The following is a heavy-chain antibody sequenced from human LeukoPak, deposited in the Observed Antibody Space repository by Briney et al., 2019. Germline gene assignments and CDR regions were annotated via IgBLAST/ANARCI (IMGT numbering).Heavy chain of an antibody. J-gene: IGHJ4*02. V-gene: IGHV3-33*06. CDR3: AKDPSGRWSGSYVDY. CDR2: IWYDGSNK. CDR1: GFTFSTYG. D-gene: IGHD1-26*01. Sequence: GGSLRLSCAASGFTFSTYGMHWVRQAPGKGLEWVAVIWYDGSNKYYADSVKGRFTISRDNSKNTLYLQMNSLRAEDTAVYYCAKDPSGRWSGSYVDYWGQGTLVTVSS.